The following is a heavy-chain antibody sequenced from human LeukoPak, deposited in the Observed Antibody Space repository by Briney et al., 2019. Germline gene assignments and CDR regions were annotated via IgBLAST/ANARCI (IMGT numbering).Heavy chain of an antibody. D-gene: IGHD6-19*01. V-gene: IGHV3-21*04. Sequence: GGSLRLSCAASGFTFSSHSMTWVRQAPGKGLEWVSSISSSSNYIYYTDSVKGRFTISRDNAKNSLYLQMNSLRAEDTALYYCSSSGWYSAFDIWGQGTMVTVSS. J-gene: IGHJ3*02. CDR2: ISSSSNYI. CDR1: GFTFSSHS. CDR3: SSSGWYSAFDI.